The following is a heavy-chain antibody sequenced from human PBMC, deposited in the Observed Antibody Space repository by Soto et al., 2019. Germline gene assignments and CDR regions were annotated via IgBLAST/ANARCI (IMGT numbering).Heavy chain of an antibody. Sequence: QVQLVESGGGVVQPGRSLRLSCAAAGFTFSTYGMHWVRQTPGKGLEWVAVISHAGSEKYYADSVKGRFTISRDNSKNTLYLQMNSLTDEDTAVYYCARAGTSLGYCSSTSCYEFDYWGQGTLVTVSS. CDR3: ARAGTSLGYCSSTSCYEFDY. J-gene: IGHJ4*02. D-gene: IGHD2-2*01. V-gene: IGHV3-30*03. CDR1: GFTFSTYG. CDR2: ISHAGSEK.